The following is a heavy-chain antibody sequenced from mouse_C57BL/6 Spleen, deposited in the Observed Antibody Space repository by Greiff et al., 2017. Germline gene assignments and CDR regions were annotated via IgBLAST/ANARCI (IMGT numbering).Heavy chain of an antibody. CDR1: GFTFSSYA. CDR2: ISDGGSYT. V-gene: IGHV5-4*01. CDR3: ARDLVATNWYFDV. J-gene: IGHJ1*03. D-gene: IGHD1-1*02. Sequence: EVKLVESGGGLVKPGGSLKLSCAASGFTFSSYAMSWVRQTPEKRLEWVATISDGGSYTYYPDNVKGRFTISRDNAKNNLYLQMSHLKSEDTAMYYCARDLVATNWYFDVWGTGTTVTVSS.